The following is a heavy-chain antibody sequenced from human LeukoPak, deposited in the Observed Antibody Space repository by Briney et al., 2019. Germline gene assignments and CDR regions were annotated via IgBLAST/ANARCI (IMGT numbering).Heavy chain of an antibody. Sequence: SETLSLTCTVSGGSISSYYWSWIRQPPGKGLEWIGYIYYSGSTNYNPSLKSRVTISVDTSKNQFSLKLSSVTAADTAVYYCARDMTTVTRSLGYWGQGTLVTVSS. CDR1: GGSISSYY. CDR3: ARDMTTVTRSLGY. CDR2: IYYSGST. V-gene: IGHV4-59*01. D-gene: IGHD4-17*01. J-gene: IGHJ4*02.